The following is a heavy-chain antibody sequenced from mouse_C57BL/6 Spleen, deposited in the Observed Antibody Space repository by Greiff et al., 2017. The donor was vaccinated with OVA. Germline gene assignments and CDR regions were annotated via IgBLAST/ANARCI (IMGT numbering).Heavy chain of an antibody. CDR3: AGGGHPGMDY. CDR1: GYSFTDYN. CDR2: INPNYGTT. D-gene: IGHD3-3*01. Sequence: VQLKESGPELVKPGASVKISCKASGYSFTDYNMNWVKQSNGKSLEWIGVINPNYGTTSYNQKFKGKATLTVDQSSSTAYMQLNSLTSEDSAGDKGAGGGHPGMDYWGQGTSVTVSS. J-gene: IGHJ4*01. V-gene: IGHV1-39*01.